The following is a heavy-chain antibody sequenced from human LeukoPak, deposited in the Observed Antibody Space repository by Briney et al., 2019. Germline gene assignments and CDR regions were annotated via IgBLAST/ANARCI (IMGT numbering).Heavy chain of an antibody. V-gene: IGHV3-15*01. Sequence: PGGSLRLSCAASGFTFSSYWMHWVRQAPGKGLEWVGRIKAKTDGGTTDYATPVKGRFTISRDDSKNTLSLQMNSLKTEDTAMYYCTTSGIPGTSGPDYWGQGTLVIVSS. J-gene: IGHJ4*02. CDR1: GFTFSSYW. CDR3: TTSGIPGTSGPDY. CDR2: IKAKTDGGTT. D-gene: IGHD1-14*01.